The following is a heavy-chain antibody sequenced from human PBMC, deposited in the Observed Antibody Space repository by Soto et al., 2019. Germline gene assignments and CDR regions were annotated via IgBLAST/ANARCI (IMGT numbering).Heavy chain of an antibody. CDR2: IDSSSSTI. Sequence: PGGSLRLSCAASGFTFNTYNMNWVRQAPGKGLEWVSYIDSSSSTIHYTDSVKGRFTISRDNAKNSLYLQMNSLRDEDTAVYYCARRGGYFDLWGRGTLVTVPQ. CDR1: GFTFNTYN. V-gene: IGHV3-48*02. J-gene: IGHJ2*01. CDR3: ARRGGYFDL.